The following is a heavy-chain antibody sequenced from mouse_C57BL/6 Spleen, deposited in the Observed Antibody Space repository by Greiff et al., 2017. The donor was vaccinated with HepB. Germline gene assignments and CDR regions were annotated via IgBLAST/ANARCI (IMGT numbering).Heavy chain of an antibody. Sequence: VQLQQSGAELARPGASVKLSCKASGYTFTSYGISWVKQRTGQGLEWIGEIYPRSGNTYYNEKFKGKATLTAAKSSSTAYMELLSLTSEDSAVYFCARSISWYFDVWGTGTTVTVSS. CDR3: ARSISWYFDV. CDR1: GYTFTSYG. J-gene: IGHJ1*03. CDR2: IYPRSGNT. V-gene: IGHV1-81*01.